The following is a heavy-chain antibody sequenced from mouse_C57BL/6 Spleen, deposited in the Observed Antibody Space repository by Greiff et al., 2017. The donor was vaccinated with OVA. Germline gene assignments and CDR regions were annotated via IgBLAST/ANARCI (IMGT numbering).Heavy chain of an antibody. D-gene: IGHD1-1*01. CDR3: ARDTDYYGSSYGFAY. V-gene: IGHV7-3*01. CDR2: IRNKANGYTT. CDR1: GFTFTDYY. J-gene: IGHJ3*01. Sequence: EVKLVESGGGLVQPGGSLSLSCAASGFTFTDYYMSWVRQPPGKALEWLGFIRNKANGYTTEYSASVKGRFTISRDNSQSILYLQMNALRAEDSATYYCARDTDYYGSSYGFAYWGQGTLVTVSA.